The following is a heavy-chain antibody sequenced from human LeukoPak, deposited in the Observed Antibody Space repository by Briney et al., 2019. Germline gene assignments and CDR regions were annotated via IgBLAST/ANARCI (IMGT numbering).Heavy chain of an antibody. CDR1: GGSISSGGYS. V-gene: IGHV4-30-2*02. CDR2: IYHSGST. CDR3: ARLLRFLEWPYYYYGMDV. D-gene: IGHD3-3*01. J-gene: IGHJ6*02. Sequence: PSETLSLTCTVSGGSISSGGYSWSWIRQPPGKGLEWIGYIYHSGSTNYNPSLKSRVTISVDTSKNQFSLKLSSVTAADTAVYYCARLLRFLEWPYYYYGMDVWGQGTTVTVSS.